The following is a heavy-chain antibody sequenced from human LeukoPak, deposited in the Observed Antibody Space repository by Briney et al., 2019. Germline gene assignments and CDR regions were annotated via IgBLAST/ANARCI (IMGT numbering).Heavy chain of an antibody. CDR3: ARQTYYDFWSGYYQGGEVDY. D-gene: IGHD3-3*01. J-gene: IGHJ4*02. V-gene: IGHV4-39*01. Sequence: PSETLSLTCTVSGGSISSSSYYWGWIRQPPGKGLEWIGSIYYSGSTYYNPSLKSRVTISVDTSKNQFSLKLSSVTAADTAVYYCARQTYYDFWSGYYQGGEVDYWGQGTLVTVSS. CDR1: GGSISSSSYY. CDR2: IYYSGST.